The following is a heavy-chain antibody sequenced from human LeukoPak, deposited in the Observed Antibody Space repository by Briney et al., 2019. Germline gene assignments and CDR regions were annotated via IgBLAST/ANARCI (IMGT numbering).Heavy chain of an antibody. D-gene: IGHD5-12*01. V-gene: IGHV3-74*01. Sequence: PGGSLRLSCAASRFTFSTYWMHWVRQAPGKGLVWVSRINNDGSITDYADSVKGRFTISGDNAKSTLYLQMNSLRAEDSAVYYCARGLGGYNGYAFDDWGQGSLVTVSS. J-gene: IGHJ4*02. CDR2: INNDGSIT. CDR3: ARGLGGYNGYAFDD. CDR1: RFTFSTYW.